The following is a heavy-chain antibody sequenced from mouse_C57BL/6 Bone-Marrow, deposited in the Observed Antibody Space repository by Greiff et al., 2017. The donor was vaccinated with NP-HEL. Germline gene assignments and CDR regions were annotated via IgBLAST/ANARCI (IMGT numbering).Heavy chain of an antibody. CDR2: IDPNSGGT. Sequence: QVQLQQPGAELVKPGASVKLSCKASGYTFTSYWMHWVKQRPGRGLEWIGRIDPNSGGTKYNEKFKSKATLTVDEPSSTAYMQLSSLTSEDSAVYYCARKWAPLPRGYFDVWGTGTTVTVSS. CDR1: GYTFTSYW. V-gene: IGHV1-72*01. D-gene: IGHD1-3*01. J-gene: IGHJ1*03. CDR3: ARKWAPLPRGYFDV.